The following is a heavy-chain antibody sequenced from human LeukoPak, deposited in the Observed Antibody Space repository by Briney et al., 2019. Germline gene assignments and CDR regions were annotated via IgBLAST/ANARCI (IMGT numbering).Heavy chain of an antibody. D-gene: IGHD3-22*01. CDR3: ARDGDSSGYLDY. V-gene: IGHV4-59*01. CDR2: IYYSGST. J-gene: IGHJ4*02. Sequence: SETLSLTCTVSGGSISSYYWSWIRQPPGKGLEWIGYIYYSGSTNYSPSLKSRVTISVDTSKNQFSLKLSSVTAADTAVYYCARDGDSSGYLDYWGQGTLVTVSS. CDR1: GGSISSYY.